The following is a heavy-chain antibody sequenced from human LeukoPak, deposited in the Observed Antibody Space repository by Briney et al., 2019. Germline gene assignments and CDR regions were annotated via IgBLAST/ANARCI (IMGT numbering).Heavy chain of an antibody. V-gene: IGHV4-59*08. D-gene: IGHD1-26*01. CDR2: IYYSGST. J-gene: IGHJ4*02. Sequence: PSETLSLTCTASGGSISSYYWSWFRQPPGKGLEWFGYIYYSGSTNYNPSLKSRVTISVDTSKNQFSLKLSSVTAADTAVYYCARQAGGSGSYLPPDYWGQGTLVTVSS. CDR3: ARQAGGSGSYLPPDY. CDR1: GGSISSYY.